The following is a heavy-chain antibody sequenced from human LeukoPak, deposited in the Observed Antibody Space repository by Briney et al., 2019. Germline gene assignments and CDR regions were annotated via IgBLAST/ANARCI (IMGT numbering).Heavy chain of an antibody. CDR3: ARRRQSSRGAFDI. D-gene: IGHD6-19*01. CDR2: IYYSGST. Sequence: AETLSLTCTVSGFFISSYYWSWIRQPPGKGLEWIGYIYYSGSTNYNPSLKSRVTISVDTSKNQFSLRLISVTAADTAVYYCARRRQSSRGAFDIWGQGTMVTVSS. J-gene: IGHJ3*02. CDR1: GFFISSYY. V-gene: IGHV4-59*08.